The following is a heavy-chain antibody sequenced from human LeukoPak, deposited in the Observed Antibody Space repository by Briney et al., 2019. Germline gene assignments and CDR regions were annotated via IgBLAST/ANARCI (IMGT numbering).Heavy chain of an antibody. CDR3: ATVDVLRYFDWLTFGQRATNWFDP. D-gene: IGHD3-9*01. J-gene: IGHJ5*02. CDR1: GYTLTELP. CDR2: FDPEDGET. Sequence: ASVKASCKVSGYTLTELPMHWVRQAPGKGLEWMGGFDPEDGETIYAQKFQGRVTMTEDTSTDTAYMELSSLRSEDTAVYYCATVDVLRYFDWLTFGQRATNWFDPWGQGTLVTVSS. V-gene: IGHV1-24*01.